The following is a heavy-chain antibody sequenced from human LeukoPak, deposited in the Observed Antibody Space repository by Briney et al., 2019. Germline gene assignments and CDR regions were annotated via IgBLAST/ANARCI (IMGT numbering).Heavy chain of an antibody. V-gene: IGHV1-2*02. D-gene: IGHD1-1*01. CDR1: GYTFTGYY. Sequence: GASVKVSCKASGYTFTGYYMHWVRQAPGQGLEWMGWINPNSGGTNSAQNFQGRVTMTRDTSINTAYMELSRLRSDDTPVYYCASSSNWPPDLDYWGQGTLVTVSS. J-gene: IGHJ4*02. CDR2: INPNSGGT. CDR3: ASSSNWPPDLDY.